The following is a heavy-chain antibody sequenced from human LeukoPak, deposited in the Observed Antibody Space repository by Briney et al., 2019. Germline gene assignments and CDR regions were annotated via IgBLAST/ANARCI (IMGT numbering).Heavy chain of an antibody. CDR3: ARDRSRITMVRGVISAFDI. Sequence: GGSLRLSCAASGFTFSSYSMNWVRQAPGKGLEWVSSISSSSSYIYYADSVKGRFTISRDNAKNSLYLQMNSLRAEDTAVYYCARDRSRITMVRGVISAFDIWGQGTMVTVSS. CDR2: ISSSSSYI. CDR1: GFTFSSYS. J-gene: IGHJ3*02. V-gene: IGHV3-21*01. D-gene: IGHD3-10*01.